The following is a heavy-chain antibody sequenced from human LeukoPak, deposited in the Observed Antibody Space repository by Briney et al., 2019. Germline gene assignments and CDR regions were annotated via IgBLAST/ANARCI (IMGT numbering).Heavy chain of an antibody. D-gene: IGHD6-13*01. CDR1: GFSFSFSTSG. CDR2: IRFDGSNK. V-gene: IGHV3-30*02. CDR3: AKGWHSSSWLSAY. J-gene: IGHJ4*02. Sequence: PGGSLRLSCAASGFSFSFSTSGMHWVRQAPGKGLEWVAFIRFDGSNKFYADSVKGRFTASRDNSKNTMFLQMNSLRDEDTAVYFCAKGWHSSSWLSAYWGQGTLVTVSS.